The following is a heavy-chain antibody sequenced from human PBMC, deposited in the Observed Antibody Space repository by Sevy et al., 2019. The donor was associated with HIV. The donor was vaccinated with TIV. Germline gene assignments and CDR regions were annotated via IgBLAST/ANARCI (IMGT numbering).Heavy chain of an antibody. V-gene: IGHV3-74*01. D-gene: IGHD1-1*01. Sequence: GGSLRLSCAASGFTFRSYWMHWVLQAPGKGLVWVSRINADGTTTTYVDSVEGRFTISRDNAKNTLYLQMNSLRVEDTTVYYCARGRDTTNWAHWFDPWGQGTLVTVSS. J-gene: IGHJ5*02. CDR3: ARGRDTTNWAHWFDP. CDR2: INADGTTT. CDR1: GFTFRSYW.